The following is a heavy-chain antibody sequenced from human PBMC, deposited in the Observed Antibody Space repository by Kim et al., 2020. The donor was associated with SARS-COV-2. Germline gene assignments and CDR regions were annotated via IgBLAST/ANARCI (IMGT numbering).Heavy chain of an antibody. CDR1: GFTFSTYS. CDR3: ARNLVPTTKTYGMDV. CDR2: ISSTSAYI. Sequence: GGSLRLSCAASGFTFSTYSMNWVRQAPGKGLEWVSSISSTSAYIYYADSVKGRFTISRDNAKDSLYLRMNSLRAEDTAAYYCARNLVPTTKTYGMDVWGQGTTVTVSS. J-gene: IGHJ6*02. V-gene: IGHV3-21*01. D-gene: IGHD2-2*01.